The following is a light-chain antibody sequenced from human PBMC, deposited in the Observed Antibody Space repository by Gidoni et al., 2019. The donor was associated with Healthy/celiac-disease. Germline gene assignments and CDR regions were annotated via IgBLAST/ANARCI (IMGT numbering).Light chain of an antibody. J-gene: IGKJ4*01. CDR1: QSISSY. Sequence: DIQMTQSPSSLSASVGDRVTITCRASQSISSYLNWYQQKPGKAPKLLIYAASSLQSGVPSMFGGSGSGTDFTLTISSLQPEDFATYYCQQSYSTLLTFGGGTKVEIK. CDR2: AAS. CDR3: QQSYSTLLT. V-gene: IGKV1-39*01.